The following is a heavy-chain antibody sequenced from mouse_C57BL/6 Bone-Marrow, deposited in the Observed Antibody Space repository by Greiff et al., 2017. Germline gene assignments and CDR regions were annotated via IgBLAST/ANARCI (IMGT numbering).Heavy chain of an antibody. CDR2: ISNGGGST. CDR1: GFTFSDSY. Sequence: EVKLLESGGGLVQPGGSLKLSCAASGFTFSDSYMYWVRQTPEKRLEWVAYISNGGGSTYYPDTVKGRFTLSRDNAKNTLYLQMSRLKSEDTAMYYCARQLLLCDYWGQGTTLTVSS. CDR3: ARQLLLCDY. V-gene: IGHV5-12*01. J-gene: IGHJ2*01. D-gene: IGHD2-1*01.